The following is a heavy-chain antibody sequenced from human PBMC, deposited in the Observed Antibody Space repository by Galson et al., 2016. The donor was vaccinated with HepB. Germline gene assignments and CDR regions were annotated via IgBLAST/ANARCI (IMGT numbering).Heavy chain of an antibody. D-gene: IGHD5-24*01. CDR1: GGTFSSYA. CDR2: IIPIFGTA. V-gene: IGHV1-69*13. J-gene: IGHJ4*02. CDR3: ARDEGGYNFH. Sequence: SVKVSCKASGGTFSSYAISWVRQAPGQGLEWMGGIIPIFGTANYAQKFQGRVTITADESTSTAYMELSSLRAQDTAVYYCARDEGGYNFHWGQGTLVTVFS.